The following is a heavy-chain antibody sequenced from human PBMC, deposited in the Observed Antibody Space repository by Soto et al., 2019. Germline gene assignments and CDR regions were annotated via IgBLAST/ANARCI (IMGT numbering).Heavy chain of an antibody. V-gene: IGHV4-59*01. CDR1: GGSISSYY. CDR2: IYYSGST. D-gene: IGHD5-12*01. CDR3: ARDCSVNQRWLRGYYGMDV. Sequence: SETLSLTCTVSGGSISSYYWRWIRQPPGKGLAWIGYIYYSGSTNYNPSLKSRVTISVDTSKNQFSLKLSSVTAADTAVYYCARDCSVNQRWLRGYYGMDVWGQGTTVTVSS. J-gene: IGHJ6*02.